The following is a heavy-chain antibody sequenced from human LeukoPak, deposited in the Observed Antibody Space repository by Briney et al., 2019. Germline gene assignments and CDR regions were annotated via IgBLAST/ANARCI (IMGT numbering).Heavy chain of an antibody. D-gene: IGHD3-10*01. J-gene: IGHJ4*02. V-gene: IGHV3-43*02. CDR1: GFNVAAYA. CDR3: AIAYESGSFYRAFAY. CDR2: ISGDSDNK. Sequence: GGSLRLSCAASGFNVAAYAMYWVRQPPGKSLEWVSLISGDSDNKYSAASVKGRFTISRDNSKNSLFLQMSSLTTEDTALYYCAIAYESGSFYRAFAYWGQGALVTVSS.